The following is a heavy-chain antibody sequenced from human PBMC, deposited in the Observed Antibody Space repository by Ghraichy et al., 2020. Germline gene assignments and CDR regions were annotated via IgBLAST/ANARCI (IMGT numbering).Heavy chain of an antibody. Sequence: GGSLRLSCAASGFTFSNYAMSWVRRAPGKGLEWVSSMSGSGGSTFYADSVKGRFTISRDNSKNTVYLQMRSLRAEDTALYYCAKDQVARRSWYIPTIFDYWGQGTLATVSS. D-gene: IGHD6-13*01. V-gene: IGHV3-23*01. CDR3: AKDQVARRSWYIPTIFDY. J-gene: IGHJ4*02. CDR2: MSGSGGST. CDR1: GFTFSNYA.